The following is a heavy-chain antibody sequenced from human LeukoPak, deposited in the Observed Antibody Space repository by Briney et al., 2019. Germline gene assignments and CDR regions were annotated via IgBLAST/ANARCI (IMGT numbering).Heavy chain of an antibody. J-gene: IGHJ6*03. Sequence: GGSLRLSCAASGFAASEFTFSSYGMHWVRQAPGKGLEWVAFIRYDGSNKYFADSVKGRFTISRDNSKNTLYLQMNSLRAEDTAVYYCAKAVTVTTPKATYYYYMDVWGKGTTVTISS. CDR3: AKAVTVTTPKATYYYYMDV. CDR1: GFAASEFTFSSYG. CDR2: IRYDGSNK. V-gene: IGHV3-30*02. D-gene: IGHD4-17*01.